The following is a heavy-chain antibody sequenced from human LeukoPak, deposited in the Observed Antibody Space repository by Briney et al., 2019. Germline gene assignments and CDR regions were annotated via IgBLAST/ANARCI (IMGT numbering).Heavy chain of an antibody. CDR3: ARNAAATRGDY. CDR1: GGSISSSSYY. V-gene: IGHV4-39*01. CDR2: IYYSGST. D-gene: IGHD2-2*01. J-gene: IGHJ4*02. Sequence: SETLSLTCTVSGGSISSSSYYWGWIRQPPGKGLAWIGSIYYSGSTYYNPSLKSRVTISVDTSKNQFSLKLSSVTAADTAVYYCARNAAATRGDYWGQGTLLTVSS.